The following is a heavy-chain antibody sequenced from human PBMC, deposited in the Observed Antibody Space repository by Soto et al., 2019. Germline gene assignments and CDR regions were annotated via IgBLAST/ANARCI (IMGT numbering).Heavy chain of an antibody. CDR3: AREGFSGYEALHY. V-gene: IGHV4-59*01. CDR1: GGPIRSYY. Sequence: QVQLQESGPGLLKPSETLSLTCSVSGGPIRSYYLSWVRQAPGKGLEWIAYIAYTGITGYNPSLRSRVTISGDTSQNLFSLKMISVTAADTAVYYCAREGFSGYEALHYWGQGILVTVSS. D-gene: IGHD5-12*01. J-gene: IGHJ4*02. CDR2: IAYTGIT.